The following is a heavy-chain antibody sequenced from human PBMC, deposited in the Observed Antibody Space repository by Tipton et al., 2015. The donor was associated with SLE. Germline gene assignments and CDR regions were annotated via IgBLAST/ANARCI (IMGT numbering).Heavy chain of an antibody. Sequence: SLRLSCAASGFTFSSYAMSWVRQAPGKGLEWVAVIWYDGSNKYYADSVKGRFTISRDNSKNTLYLQMNSLRAEDTAVYYCAKESQIFEAGDWFDPWGQGTLVTVSS. V-gene: IGHV3-33*06. CDR1: GFTFSSYA. CDR2: IWYDGSNK. CDR3: AKESQIFEAGDWFDP. D-gene: IGHD3-3*01. J-gene: IGHJ5*02.